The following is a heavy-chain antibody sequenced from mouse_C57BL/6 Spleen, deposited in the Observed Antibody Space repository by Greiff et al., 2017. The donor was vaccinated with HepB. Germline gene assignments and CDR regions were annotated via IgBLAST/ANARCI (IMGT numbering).Heavy chain of an antibody. V-gene: IGHV5-17*01. CDR1: GFTFSDYG. Sequence: EVQRVESGGGLVKPGGSLKLSCAASGFTFSDYGMHWVRQAPEKGLEWVAYISSGSSTIYYADTVKGRFTISRDNAKNTLFLQMTSLRSEDTAMYYCARPDGYYVAYAMDYWGQGTSVTVSS. J-gene: IGHJ4*01. CDR3: ARPDGYYVAYAMDY. D-gene: IGHD2-3*01. CDR2: ISSGSSTI.